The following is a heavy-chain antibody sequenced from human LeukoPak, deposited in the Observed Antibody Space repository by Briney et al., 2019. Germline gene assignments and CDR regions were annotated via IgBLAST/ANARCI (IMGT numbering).Heavy chain of an antibody. D-gene: IGHD2-21*01. J-gene: IGHJ3*02. CDR1: GGSISSSNW. CDR3: ARGSGNVVVDAFDI. V-gene: IGHV4-4*02. CDR2: IYHSGST. Sequence: PSETLSLTCAVSGGSISSSNWWSWVRQPPGKGLEWIGEIYHSGSTNYNPSLKSRVTISVDKSKNQFSLKLSSVTAADAAVYYCARGSGNVVVDAFDIWGQGTMVTVSS.